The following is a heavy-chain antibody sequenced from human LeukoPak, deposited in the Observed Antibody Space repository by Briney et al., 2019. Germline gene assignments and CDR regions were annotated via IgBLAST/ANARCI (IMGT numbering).Heavy chain of an antibody. Sequence: GGSLRLSCAASGFTFSSYSMNWVRQAPGKGLEWVSSISSSSSYIYYADSVKGRFTISRDDAKNSLYLQMNSLRAEDTAVYYCARGCSGGSSYGGAFDIWGQGTMVTVSS. V-gene: IGHV3-21*01. D-gene: IGHD2-15*01. J-gene: IGHJ3*02. CDR2: ISSSSSYI. CDR3: ARGCSGGSSYGGAFDI. CDR1: GFTFSSYS.